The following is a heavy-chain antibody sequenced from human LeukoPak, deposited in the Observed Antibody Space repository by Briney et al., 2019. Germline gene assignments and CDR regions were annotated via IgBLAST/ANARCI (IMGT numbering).Heavy chain of an antibody. Sequence: PGGSLRLSCVASGLTVSNHWMSWVRQAPGKGLEWVANIREERGQEYYVDSVKCRFTISKNSAKNSLYLQMNTLRVEDTAMYYCASLDTAKQPLANHWGQGTLVTVSS. CDR1: GLTVSNHW. CDR2: IREERGQE. J-gene: IGHJ5*02. D-gene: IGHD5-18*01. V-gene: IGHV3-7*03. CDR3: ASLDTAKQPLANH.